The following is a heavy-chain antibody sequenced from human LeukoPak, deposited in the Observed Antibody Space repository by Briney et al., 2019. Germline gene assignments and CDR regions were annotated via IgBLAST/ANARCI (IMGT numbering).Heavy chain of an antibody. D-gene: IGHD2-15*01. V-gene: IGHV3-21*01. CDR3: ARGGCSGGSCYGAFDI. Sequence: GGSLRLSCAASGFTFSSYSMNWVRQAPGKGLEWVSSISSSSSYIYYPDSVKGRFTISRDNAKNSLYLQMNSLRAEDTAVYYCARGGCSGGSCYGAFDIWGQGTMVTVSS. J-gene: IGHJ3*02. CDR2: ISSSSSYI. CDR1: GFTFSSYS.